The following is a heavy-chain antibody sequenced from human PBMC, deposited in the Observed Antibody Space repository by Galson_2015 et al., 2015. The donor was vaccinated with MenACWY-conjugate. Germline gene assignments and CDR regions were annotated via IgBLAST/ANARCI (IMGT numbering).Heavy chain of an antibody. D-gene: IGHD6-13*01. CDR1: GFTFRSYS. J-gene: IGHJ4*02. Sequence: LRLSCAASGFTFRSYSMNWVRQAPGRGLEWVSYISSSSSTIYYADSVKGRVTISRDNAKNSLYLQMNSLRAEDTAVYYCARDIAAAGTWDYWGQGTLVTVSS. CDR3: ARDIAAAGTWDY. CDR2: ISSSSSTI. V-gene: IGHV3-48*04.